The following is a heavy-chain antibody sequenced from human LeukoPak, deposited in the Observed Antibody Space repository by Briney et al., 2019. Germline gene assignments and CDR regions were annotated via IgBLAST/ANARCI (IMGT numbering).Heavy chain of an antibody. D-gene: IGHD6-19*01. V-gene: IGHV3-30-3*01. CDR1: GFTFSSYA. Sequence: GGSLRLSCAASGFTFSSYAMHWVRQAPGKGLEWVAVISYDGSNKYYADSVKGRFTISRDNSKNTLYLQMNSLRAEDTAVYYCARDHAVSWYSSGWGGYFDYWGQGTLVTVSS. J-gene: IGHJ4*02. CDR3: ARDHAVSWYSSGWGGYFDY. CDR2: ISYDGSNK.